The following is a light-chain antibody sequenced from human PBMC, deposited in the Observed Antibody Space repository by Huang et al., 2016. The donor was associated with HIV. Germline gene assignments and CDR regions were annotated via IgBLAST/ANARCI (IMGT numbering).Light chain of an antibody. CDR2: GAS. Sequence: EVVMTQSPATLSVSPGERATLSCRASQSVSSNLAWYQRQPGHAPKLLIYGASARATGIPARFGGSGAGTEVALTISSLQSEYFAVYYCQQYNNWPPVTFGQGTKLEIK. CDR1: QSVSSN. CDR3: QQYNNWPPVT. J-gene: IGKJ2*01. V-gene: IGKV3D-15*01.